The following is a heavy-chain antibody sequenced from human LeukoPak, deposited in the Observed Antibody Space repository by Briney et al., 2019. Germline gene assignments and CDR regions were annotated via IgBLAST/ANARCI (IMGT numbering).Heavy chain of an antibody. CDR2: IKQDGTEK. CDR1: GFPFSSYW. CDR3: ARDSRRVGATGGSDF. D-gene: IGHD1-26*01. V-gene: IGHV3-7*03. Sequence: GGSLRLSCVASGFPFSSYWMTWVRQAPGKGLEWLANIKQDGTEKNYLDSVRGRLILSRDNAKSSLYLQLNHLRVDDTAVYYCARDSRRVGATGGSDFWGQGTLVTVSS. J-gene: IGHJ4*02.